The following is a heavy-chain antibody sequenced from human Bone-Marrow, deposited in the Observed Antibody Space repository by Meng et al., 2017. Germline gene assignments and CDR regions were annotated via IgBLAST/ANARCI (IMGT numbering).Heavy chain of an antibody. Sequence: GGSLRLSCVASGGTFRNFWMTWVRQAPGKGLEWVANIHSDGGDKAYAGSVKGRFTISRDNSQNSLYLQMNSLRVEDTAVYYCARDPNHGDPGVRDYWGQGTLVTVSS. CDR3: ARDPNHGDPGVRDY. CDR1: GGTFRNFW. J-gene: IGHJ4*02. CDR2: IHSDGGDK. D-gene: IGHD4-17*01. V-gene: IGHV3-7*01.